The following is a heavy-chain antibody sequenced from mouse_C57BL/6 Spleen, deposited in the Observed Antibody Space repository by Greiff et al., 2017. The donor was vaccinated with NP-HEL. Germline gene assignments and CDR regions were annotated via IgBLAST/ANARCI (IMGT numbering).Heavy chain of an antibody. CDR3: ARGDGNAMDY. J-gene: IGHJ4*01. Sequence: ESGPGLVKPSQSLSLTCSVTGYSITSGYYWNWIRQFPGNKLEWMGYISYDGSNNYNPSLKNRISITRDTSKNQFFLKLNSVTTEDTATYYCARGDGNAMDYWGQGTSVTVSS. D-gene: IGHD1-1*01. CDR1: GYSITSGYY. V-gene: IGHV3-6*01. CDR2: ISYDGSN.